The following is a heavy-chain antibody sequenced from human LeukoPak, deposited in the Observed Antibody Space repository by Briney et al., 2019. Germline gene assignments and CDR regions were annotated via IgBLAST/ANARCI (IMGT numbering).Heavy chain of an antibody. CDR2: ISGSGGST. J-gene: IGHJ2*01. CDR1: GFTFSSYA. D-gene: IGHD3-22*01. CDR3: AKPLYYDSSGRSFFWYFDL. Sequence: GESLRLSCAASGFTFSSYAMSWVRQAPGKGLEWVSAISGSGGSTYYADSVKGRFTISRDNSKNTLYLQMNSLRAEDTAVYYCAKPLYYDSSGRSFFWYFDLWGRGTLVTVSS. V-gene: IGHV3-23*01.